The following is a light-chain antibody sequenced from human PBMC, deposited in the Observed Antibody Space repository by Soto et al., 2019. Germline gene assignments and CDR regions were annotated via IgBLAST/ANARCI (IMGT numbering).Light chain of an antibody. J-gene: IGKJ1*01. CDR3: QQYNSYSRT. V-gene: IGKV1-5*01. Sequence: DIQMTQSPFTLSASVGDRVTITCRASRGIGDRLAWFQQKPGKAPQFLIQAASNLQSGVPSRFSGSGSGTEFTLTISSLQPDDFATYYCQQYNSYSRTFGQGTKVDIK. CDR1: RGIGDR. CDR2: AAS.